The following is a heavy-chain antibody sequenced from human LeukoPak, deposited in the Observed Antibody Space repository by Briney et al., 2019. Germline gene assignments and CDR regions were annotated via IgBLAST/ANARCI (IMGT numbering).Heavy chain of an antibody. V-gene: IGHV3-7*01. D-gene: IGHD6-19*01. CDR1: GFTFSSYE. CDR2: IKQDGSEK. J-gene: IGHJ6*03. CDR3: AREGSSGWATNYYYYYMDV. Sequence: GGSLRLSCAASGFTFSSYEMNWVRQAPGKGLEWVANIKQDGSEKYYVDSVKGRFTISRDNAKNSLYLQMNSLRAEDTAVYYCAREGSSGWATNYYYYYMDVWGKGTTVTVSS.